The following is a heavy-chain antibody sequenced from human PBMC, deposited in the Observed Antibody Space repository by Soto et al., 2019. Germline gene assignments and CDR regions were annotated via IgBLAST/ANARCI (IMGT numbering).Heavy chain of an antibody. CDR1: GFPFSTYA. D-gene: IGHD3-9*01. CDR3: ANVAVQYFDWLSGGIDS. Sequence: QVQLVESGGGVVQPGRSLRLSCAASGFPFSTYAMHWVRQAPGKGLEWVAVVSYDGRQKYHGDSVKGRFSISRDNSKNTLYLQMNGLRVEDSAIYYCANVAVQYFDWLSGGIDSWGQGTLVTVSS. CDR2: VSYDGRQK. V-gene: IGHV3-30*18. J-gene: IGHJ4*02.